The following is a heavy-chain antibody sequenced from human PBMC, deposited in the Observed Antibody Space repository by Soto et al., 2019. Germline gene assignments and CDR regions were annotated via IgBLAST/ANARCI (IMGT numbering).Heavy chain of an antibody. CDR1: GFSLSNPRMG. CDR3: ARSQRISMIVVSKPYFDY. V-gene: IGHV2-26*01. CDR2: IFSNDEK. Sequence: QVTLKESGPVLVKPTETLTLTCTVSGFSLSNPRMGVSWIRQPPGKALEWLAHIFSNDEKSYSTSLKSRLTSSRDTSKSQVVLTMTNMYPGDTASYYCARSQRISMIVVSKPYFDYWGQGALVTVSS. J-gene: IGHJ4*02. D-gene: IGHD3-22*01.